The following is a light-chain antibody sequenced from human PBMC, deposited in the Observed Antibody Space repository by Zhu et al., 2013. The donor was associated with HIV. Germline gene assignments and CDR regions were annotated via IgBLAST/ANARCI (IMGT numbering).Light chain of an antibody. Sequence: EIVMTQSPATLSVSPGERATLSCRASQSVSTNLAWYQQKPGQAPSLLIYGASTRATGIPARFSGSGSGTEFTLTISSLQSEDFALYYCQQYETWPPITFGQGTRLEIK. CDR3: QQYETWPPIT. CDR1: QSVSTN. J-gene: IGKJ5*01. CDR2: GAS. V-gene: IGKV3-15*01.